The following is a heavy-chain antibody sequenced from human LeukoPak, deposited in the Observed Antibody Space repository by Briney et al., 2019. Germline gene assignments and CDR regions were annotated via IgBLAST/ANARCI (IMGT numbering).Heavy chain of an antibody. CDR3: ARTTIAVAGGYYFDY. CDR1: GFTFSSYS. Sequence: PGGSLRLSCAASGFTFSSYSMNWVRQAPGKGLEWVSSISSSSSYIYYADSVKGRFTISRDNAKNSLYLQMNSLRAEDTAVYYCARTTIAVAGGYYFDYWGQGTLVTVSS. CDR2: ISSSSSYI. D-gene: IGHD6-19*01. J-gene: IGHJ4*02. V-gene: IGHV3-21*01.